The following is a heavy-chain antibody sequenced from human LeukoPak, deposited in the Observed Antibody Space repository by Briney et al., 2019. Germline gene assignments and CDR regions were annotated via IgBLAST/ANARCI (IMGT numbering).Heavy chain of an antibody. J-gene: IGHJ4*02. V-gene: IGHV3-48*02. CDR2: ISLSNSTI. CDR3: ARDRFTMVRGVIDF. D-gene: IGHD3-10*01. CDR1: GFTFSSYS. Sequence: PGGSLRLSCAASGFTFSSYSMNWVRQAPGKGLEWVSYISLSNSTIYYADSVKGRFTISRDNAKNSLYLQMNSLRDEDTAVYYCARDRFTMVRGVIDFWGQGTLVTVSS.